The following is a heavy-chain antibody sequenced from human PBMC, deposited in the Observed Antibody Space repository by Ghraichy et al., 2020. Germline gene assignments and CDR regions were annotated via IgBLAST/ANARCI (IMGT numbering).Heavy chain of an antibody. CDR2: IYTSGST. Sequence: SETLSLTCTVSGGSISSGSYYWSWIRQPAGKGLEWIGRIYTSGSTNYNPSLKSRVTISVDTSKNQFSLKLSSVTAADTAVYYCARGSPDPTVTTILWYFDLWGRGTLVTVSS. CDR3: ARGSPDPTVTTILWYFDL. CDR1: GGSISSGSYY. D-gene: IGHD4-17*01. V-gene: IGHV4-61*02. J-gene: IGHJ2*01.